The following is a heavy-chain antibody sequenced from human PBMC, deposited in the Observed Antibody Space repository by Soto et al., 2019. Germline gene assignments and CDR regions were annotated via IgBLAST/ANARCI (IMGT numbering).Heavy chain of an antibody. Sequence: GESLKISCKGSGYRLTTSWSSPVRQMSGKGLEWMGVIYLGDSDTRYSPSFQGQVTVSADKSINTAYLQWSSLKAFDTAMYYCARHYSGFDYWGQGTLVTVSS. CDR1: GYRLTTSW. CDR2: IYLGDSDT. CDR3: ARHYSGFDY. V-gene: IGHV5-51*01. J-gene: IGHJ4*02. D-gene: IGHD4-4*01.